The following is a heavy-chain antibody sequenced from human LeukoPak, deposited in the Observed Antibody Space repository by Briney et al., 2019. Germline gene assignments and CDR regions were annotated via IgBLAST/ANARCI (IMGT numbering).Heavy chain of an antibody. CDR3: ARGKTTRAFDI. J-gene: IGHJ3*02. V-gene: IGHV4-34*01. Sequence: SETLSLTCAVYGGSFSGYYWSWIRQPPGKGLEWIGEINHSGSTNYNPSLKSRVTISVDTSKNQFSLKLSSVTAADTAVYYRARGKTTRAFDIWGQGTMVTVSS. D-gene: IGHD4-11*01. CDR1: GGSFSGYY. CDR2: INHSGST.